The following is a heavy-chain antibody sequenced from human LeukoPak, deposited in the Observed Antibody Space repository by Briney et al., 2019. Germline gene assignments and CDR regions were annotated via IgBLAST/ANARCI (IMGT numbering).Heavy chain of an antibody. D-gene: IGHD6-19*01. J-gene: IGHJ3*02. CDR3: AKDILSEQWHDAFDI. Sequence: GGSLRLSCAASGFIVDDYAMYWVRHAPGKGVEWVSLISGDGGSTYYADSVKGRFTISRDNSKNSVFLEMNSLRTEDTAFYYCAKDILSEQWHDAFDIWGQGTMVTVSS. CDR1: GFIVDDYA. V-gene: IGHV3-43*02. CDR2: ISGDGGST.